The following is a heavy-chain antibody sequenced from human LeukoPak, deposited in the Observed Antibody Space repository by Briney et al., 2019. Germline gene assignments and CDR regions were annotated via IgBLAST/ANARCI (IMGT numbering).Heavy chain of an antibody. Sequence: SETLSLTCTVSGGSISSSTYYWGWIRQPPGKGLEWIGSIFYSGTTYYNPSLKSRVTISVDTSKNQFSLKLSSVAAADTAVYYCARGRDRYYYDSSGYYYIDYWGQGTLVTVSS. CDR1: GGSISSSTYY. CDR3: ARGRDRYYYDSSGYYYIDY. D-gene: IGHD3-22*01. V-gene: IGHV4-39*07. J-gene: IGHJ4*02. CDR2: IFYSGTT.